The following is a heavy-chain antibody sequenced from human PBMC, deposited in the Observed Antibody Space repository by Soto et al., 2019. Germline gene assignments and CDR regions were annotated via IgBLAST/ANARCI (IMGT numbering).Heavy chain of an antibody. V-gene: IGHV4-59*01. CDR3: ARDIVGANMGAFDI. D-gene: IGHD1-26*01. J-gene: IGHJ3*02. CDR1: GGSISSYY. Sequence: ETLCRTCPVSGGSISSYYWSWIQQPPGKGLEWIGYIYYSGSTNYNPSLKSRVTISVDTSKNQFSLKLSSVTAADTAVYYCARDIVGANMGAFDIWGQGTMVTVSS. CDR2: IYYSGST.